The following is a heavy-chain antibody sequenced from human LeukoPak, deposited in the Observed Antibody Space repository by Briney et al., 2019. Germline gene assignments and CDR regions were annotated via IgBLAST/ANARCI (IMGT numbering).Heavy chain of an antibody. V-gene: IGHV3-23*01. Sequence: GGSLRLSCAASGFTFSSYAMSWVRQAPGKGLEWVSAISGSGGSTYYADSVKGRFTISRDNSKNTLYLQMNSLRAEDTAVYYCAADRVAYNDSQTRDYWGQGTLVTVSS. J-gene: IGHJ4*02. CDR2: ISGSGGST. CDR1: GFTFSSYA. D-gene: IGHD3-22*01. CDR3: AADRVAYNDSQTRDY.